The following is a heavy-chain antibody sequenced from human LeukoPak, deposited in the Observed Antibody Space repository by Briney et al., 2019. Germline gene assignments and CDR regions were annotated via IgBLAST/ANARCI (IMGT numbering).Heavy chain of an antibody. Sequence: GGSLRLSCAASGFMFSSYWMSWVRQAPEKGLEWVANIKEDGSEKYFVDSVKGRFTISRDNAKNSLYLQMNSLRAEDTAVYYCASRNVGGTQFDPWGQGTLVTVSS. CDR2: IKEDGSEK. J-gene: IGHJ5*02. D-gene: IGHD1-1*01. CDR3: ASRNVGGTQFDP. CDR1: GFMFSSYW. V-gene: IGHV3-7*01.